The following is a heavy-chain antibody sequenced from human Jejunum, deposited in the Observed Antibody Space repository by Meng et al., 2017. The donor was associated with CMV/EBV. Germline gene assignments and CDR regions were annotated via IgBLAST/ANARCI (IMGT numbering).Heavy chain of an antibody. CDR3: AKQGYSNDLDY. J-gene: IGHJ4*02. CDR1: GFICENYA. CDR2: SSGSGSTS. V-gene: IGHV3-23*01. D-gene: IGHD4-11*01. Sequence: CAASGFICENYALSWVRQAPGKGLDWVSTSSGSGSTSYYADSVKGRFTVSRDNSKNTLYLQMNSLRVGDTAVYYCAKQGYSNDLDYWGEGTLVTVSS.